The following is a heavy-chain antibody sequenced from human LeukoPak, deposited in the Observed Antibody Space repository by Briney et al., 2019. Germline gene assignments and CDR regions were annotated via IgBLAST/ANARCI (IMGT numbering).Heavy chain of an antibody. CDR3: ARVKLDTAIDYYGMDV. V-gene: IGHV1-46*01. J-gene: IGHJ6*02. D-gene: IGHD5-18*01. Sequence: ASVKVSFKASGYTFTSYYMHWVRQAPGQGLEWMGIINPSGGSTSYAQKFQGRVTMTRDTSTSTVYMELSSLRSEDTAVYYCARVKLDTAIDYYGMDVWGQGTTVTVSS. CDR1: GYTFTSYY. CDR2: INPSGGST.